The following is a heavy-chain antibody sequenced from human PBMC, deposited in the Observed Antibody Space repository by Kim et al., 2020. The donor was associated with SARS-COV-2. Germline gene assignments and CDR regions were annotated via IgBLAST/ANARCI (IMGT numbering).Heavy chain of an antibody. CDR3: ARHFRAVTHLERGLANWFDP. CDR2: IYYSGST. D-gene: IGHD6-19*01. Sequence: SETLSLTCTVSGGSISSSSYYWGWIRQPPGKGLEWIGSIYYSGSTYYNPSLKSRVTISVDTSKNQFSLKLSSVTAADTAVYYCARHFRAVTHLERGLANWFDPWGQGTLVTVSS. CDR1: GGSISSSSYY. V-gene: IGHV4-39*01. J-gene: IGHJ5*02.